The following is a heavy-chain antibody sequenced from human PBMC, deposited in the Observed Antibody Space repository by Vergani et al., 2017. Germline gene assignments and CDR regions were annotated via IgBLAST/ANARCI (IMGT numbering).Heavy chain of an antibody. D-gene: IGHD5-18*01. Sequence: EVQLVESGGGLVQPGRSLRLSCAASGFTFDDYAMHWVRQAPGKGLEWVSGISWNSGSIGYADSVKGRFTISRDNAKNSLYLQMNSLRAEDTALYYCAKAKSAFGIQLGTLCDYWGQGTLVTVSS. CDR3: AKAKSAFGIQLGTLCDY. CDR2: ISWNSGSI. V-gene: IGHV3-9*01. CDR1: GFTFDDYA. J-gene: IGHJ4*02.